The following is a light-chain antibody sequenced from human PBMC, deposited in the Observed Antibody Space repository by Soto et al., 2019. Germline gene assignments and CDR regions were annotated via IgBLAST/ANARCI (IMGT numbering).Light chain of an antibody. Sequence: DIQMTQSPSTLSASVGDRVTITCRASQNINIWLAWYQQKPGKAPKLLIYNAAYLESGVPSRFSGSGSGTVFALTISGLQPDDFAIYYCQQYNGDSRGFGQGTKVELK. CDR2: NAA. V-gene: IGKV1-5*01. J-gene: IGKJ1*01. CDR1: QNINIW. CDR3: QQYNGDSRG.